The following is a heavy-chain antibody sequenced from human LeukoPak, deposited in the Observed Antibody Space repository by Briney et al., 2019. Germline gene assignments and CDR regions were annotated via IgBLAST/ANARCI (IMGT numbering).Heavy chain of an antibody. J-gene: IGHJ6*03. D-gene: IGHD2-2*01. CDR3: ARDIVVVPAYYYYMDV. V-gene: IGHV7-4-1*02. CDR2: INTNTGNP. CDR1: GYTFTSYA. Sequence: ASVKVSCKASGYTFTSYAMNWVRQAPGQGLEWMGWINTNTGNPTYAQGFTGRFVFSLDTSVSTAYLQISSLKAEDTAVYYCARDIVVVPAYYYYMDVWGKGTTVTISS.